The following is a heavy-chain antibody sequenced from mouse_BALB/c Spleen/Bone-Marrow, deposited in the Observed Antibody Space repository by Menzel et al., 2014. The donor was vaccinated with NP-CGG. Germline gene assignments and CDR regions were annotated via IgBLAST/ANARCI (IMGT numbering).Heavy chain of an antibody. CDR2: INPYNDGT. Sequence: VQLQQSGPELVKPGASVKMSCKASGYTFTNYVMHWVKQKPGQGPEWIGYINPYNDGTKYNEKFKGKATLTSDKSSSTAYMDLSSLTSEDSAVYYCARVYYGYDGTSSWFAYWGQGTLVTVSA. D-gene: IGHD2-2*01. CDR3: ARVYYGYDGTSSWFAY. J-gene: IGHJ3*01. CDR1: GYTFTNYV. V-gene: IGHV1-14*01.